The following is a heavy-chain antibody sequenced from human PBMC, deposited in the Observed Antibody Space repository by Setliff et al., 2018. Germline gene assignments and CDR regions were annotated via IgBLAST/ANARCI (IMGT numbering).Heavy chain of an antibody. V-gene: IGHV1-8*02. D-gene: IGHD6-19*01. Sequence: ASVKVSCKASGYTFTSYYMHWVRQAPGQGLEWMGWMNPNSDNTGYAQKFQGRVTMTRNTSISTAYMELSSLRSEDTAVYYCATGGYSSGWYPDYWGQGTLVTVSS. CDR3: ATGGYSSGWYPDY. CDR2: MNPNSDNT. J-gene: IGHJ4*02. CDR1: GYTFTSYY.